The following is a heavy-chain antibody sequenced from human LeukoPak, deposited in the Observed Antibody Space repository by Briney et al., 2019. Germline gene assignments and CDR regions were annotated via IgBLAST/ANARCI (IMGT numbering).Heavy chain of an antibody. CDR1: GGSISSGGYY. D-gene: IGHD7-27*01. Sequence: PSETLSLTCTVSGGSISSGGYYWSWIRQHPGTGLEWIGYIYYSGSTCYNPSLKSRVTISVDTSKNQFSLKLSSVTAADTAVYYCARGGWGTGPYYYYYYGMDVWGQGTTVTVSS. CDR3: ARGGWGTGPYYYYYYGMDV. CDR2: IYYSGST. J-gene: IGHJ6*02. V-gene: IGHV4-31*03.